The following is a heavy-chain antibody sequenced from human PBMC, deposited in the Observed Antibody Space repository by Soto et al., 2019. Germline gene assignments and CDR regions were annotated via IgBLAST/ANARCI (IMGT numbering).Heavy chain of an antibody. D-gene: IGHD6-19*01. CDR2: IYSGGST. Sequence: GGSLRLSCAASGFTVSSNYMSWVRQAPGKGLEWVSVIYSGGSTYYADSVKGRFTISRDNSKNTLYLQMNSLRAEDTAVYYCARDSSSGWYSNYYYYYGMDVWGQGTTVTVSS. CDR3: ARDSSSGWYSNYYYYYGMDV. J-gene: IGHJ6*02. CDR1: GFTVSSNY. V-gene: IGHV3-53*01.